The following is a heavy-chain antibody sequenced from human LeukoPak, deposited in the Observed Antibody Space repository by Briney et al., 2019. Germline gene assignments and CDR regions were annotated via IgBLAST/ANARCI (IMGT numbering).Heavy chain of an antibody. Sequence: QSGGSLRLSCAASGFTFSSYSMNWVRQAPGKGLEWVAVISYDGSNKYYADSVKGRFTISRDNSKNTLYLQMNSLRAEDTAVYYCARAGLGYYGSGSYYRGHDAFDIWGQGTMVTVSS. D-gene: IGHD3-10*01. J-gene: IGHJ3*02. CDR2: ISYDGSNK. CDR1: GFTFSSYS. V-gene: IGHV3-30*03. CDR3: ARAGLGYYGSGSYYRGHDAFDI.